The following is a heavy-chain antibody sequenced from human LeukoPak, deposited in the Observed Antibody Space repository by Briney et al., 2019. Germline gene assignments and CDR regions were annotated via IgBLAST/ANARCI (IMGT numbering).Heavy chain of an antibody. CDR1: GFTFSSYG. V-gene: IGHV3-30*03. D-gene: IGHD3-10*01. Sequence: PGVSLRLSWAASGFTFSSYGVHWVRQAPGKGLEWVAVISYDGSNEYYADSVKGRFTISRDNSKNTLYMQMNSLRAEDTAVYYCATSLGVGELNFDYWGQGTLVTVSS. CDR3: ATSLGVGELNFDY. CDR2: ISYDGSNE. J-gene: IGHJ4*02.